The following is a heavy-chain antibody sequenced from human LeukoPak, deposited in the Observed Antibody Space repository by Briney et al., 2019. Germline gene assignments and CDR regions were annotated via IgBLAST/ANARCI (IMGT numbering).Heavy chain of an antibody. CDR1: GFTFSSYG. V-gene: IGHV3-30*18. D-gene: IGHD3-10*01. CDR2: ISYDGSNK. CDR3: AKEAGANYFDY. Sequence: GGSLRLSCAASGFTFSSYGMHWVRQAPGKGLEWVAVISYDGSNKYYADSVKGRFTISRDNSKNTLYLQMNSLRAEDTAVYYCAKEAGANYFDYWGQGTLVTASS. J-gene: IGHJ4*02.